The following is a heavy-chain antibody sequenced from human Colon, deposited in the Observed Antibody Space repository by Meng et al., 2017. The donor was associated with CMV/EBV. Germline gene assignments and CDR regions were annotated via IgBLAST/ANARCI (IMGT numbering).Heavy chain of an antibody. CDR1: GGTFRSYA. CDR2: IIPMYGTP. J-gene: IGHJ6*02. D-gene: IGHD3-3*01. Sequence: SVKVSCKASGGTFRSYAVSWVRQAPGQGLEWMGGIIPMYGTPNYAQKFQGRVTITTDESTSTGYMELSSLRSEDTAVYYCASRRSTIFEVVIVDYYYAMDVWGQGTTVTASS. CDR3: ASRRSTIFEVVIVDYYYAMDV. V-gene: IGHV1-69*05.